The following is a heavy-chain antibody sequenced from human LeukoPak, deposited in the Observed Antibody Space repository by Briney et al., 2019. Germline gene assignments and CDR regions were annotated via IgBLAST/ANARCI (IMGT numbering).Heavy chain of an antibody. Sequence: SVKVSCKASGGTFSTYAISWVRQAPGQGLEWMGGIIPIFRTANYAQKFQGRVTIAADESTSTAYMELSGLRSEDTAVYYCATGRLYYDRRGYYENDAFDLWGHGTRVTVTS. J-gene: IGHJ3*01. V-gene: IGHV1-69*13. D-gene: IGHD3-22*01. CDR2: IIPIFRTA. CDR3: ATGRLYYDRRGYYENDAFDL. CDR1: GGTFSTYA.